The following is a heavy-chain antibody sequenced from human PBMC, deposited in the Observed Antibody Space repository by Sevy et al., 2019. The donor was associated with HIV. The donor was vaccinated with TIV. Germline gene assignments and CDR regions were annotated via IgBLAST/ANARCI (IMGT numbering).Heavy chain of an antibody. CDR3: AREVRAGSGSYSTYY. V-gene: IGHV4-61*01. CDR1: GGSVSSGSYY. Sequence: SETLSLTCTVSGGSVSSGSYYWSWIRQPPGKGLEWIGYIYYSGSTNYNPSLKSRVTISVDTSKNQFSLKLSSVTAADTAVYYCAREVRAGSGSYSTYYWGQGTLVIVSS. D-gene: IGHD3-10*01. J-gene: IGHJ4*02. CDR2: IYYSGST.